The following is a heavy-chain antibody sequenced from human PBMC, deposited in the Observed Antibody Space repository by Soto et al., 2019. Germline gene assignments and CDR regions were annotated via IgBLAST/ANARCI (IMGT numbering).Heavy chain of an antibody. D-gene: IGHD4-17*01. CDR1: RFSFSIYT. CDR2: ISSSSTYM. J-gene: IGHJ4*02. Sequence: EVQLVESGGGLVKPGGSLRLSCAASRFSFSIYTMNWVRQAPGKGLEWVSYISSSSTYMYYADSVKGRFTISRDNAKNPLYLQLNSLRAEDTAVYYCARGGVDDYGDNSFDSWGQGTLVTVSS. CDR3: ARGGVDDYGDNSFDS. V-gene: IGHV3-21*01.